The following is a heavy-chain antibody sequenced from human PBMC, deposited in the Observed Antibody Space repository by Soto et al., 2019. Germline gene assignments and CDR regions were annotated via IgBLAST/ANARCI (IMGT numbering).Heavy chain of an antibody. V-gene: IGHV4-39*01. J-gene: IGHJ4*02. CDR3: ARHTTIFGGDY. CDR2: IYYSGST. CDR1: GGSISSSSYY. Sequence: SETLSLTCTVSGGSISSSSYYWGWIRQPPGKGLEWIGSIYYSGSTYYNPSLKSRVTISVDTSKNQFSLTLSSVTAADTAVYYCARHTTIFGGDYWGQGTLVTVSS. D-gene: IGHD3-3*01.